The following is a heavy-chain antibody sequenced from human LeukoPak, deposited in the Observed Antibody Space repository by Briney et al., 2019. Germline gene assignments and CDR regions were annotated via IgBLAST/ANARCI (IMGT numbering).Heavy chain of an antibody. Sequence: ASVKVSCKASGYTFTSYGISWVRQAPGQGLEWMGIINPSGGSTSYAQKFQGRVTMTRDTSTSTVYMELSSLRSEDTAVYYCARDLVAVAGTNYWGQGTLVTVSS. CDR3: ARDLVAVAGTNY. CDR1: GYTFTSYG. V-gene: IGHV1-46*01. J-gene: IGHJ4*02. D-gene: IGHD6-19*01. CDR2: INPSGGST.